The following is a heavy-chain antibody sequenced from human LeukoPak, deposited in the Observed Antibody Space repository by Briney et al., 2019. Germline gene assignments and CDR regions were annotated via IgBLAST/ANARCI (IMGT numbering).Heavy chain of an antibody. CDR1: VGSVSSGNW. D-gene: IGHD2-2*02. CDR2: VYHNGTP. Sequence: PSETLSLTCAVSVGSVSSGNWWSWVRQSPGKGLEWIGEVYHNGTPNYNPSLKSRVTISADTFKNHFSLKLTSVTAADTAVYCCATAPILRGEAGEQYKHGMDVWGQGTTVIVSS. CDR3: ATAPILRGEAGEQYKHGMDV. V-gene: IGHV4-4*01. J-gene: IGHJ6*02.